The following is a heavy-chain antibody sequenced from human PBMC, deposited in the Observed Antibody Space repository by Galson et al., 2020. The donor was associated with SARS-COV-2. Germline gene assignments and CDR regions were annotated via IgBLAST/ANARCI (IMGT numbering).Heavy chain of an antibody. V-gene: IGHV3-7*03. CDR2: IDRDGTEK. CDR3: ARESRDGRDCDY. Sequence: GGSLRLSCEVSGFTFSNYWMSWVRQSPGRGLERVANIDRDGTEKNYVDSVKGRFTSFRDNAKNCLYLQMNRLRVDYKAVYHCARESRDGRDCDYWGQRTPVTVSS. J-gene: IGHJ4*02. CDR1: GFTFSNYW.